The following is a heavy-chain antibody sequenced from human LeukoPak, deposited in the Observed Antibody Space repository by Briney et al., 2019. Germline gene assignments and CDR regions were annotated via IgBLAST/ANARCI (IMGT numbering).Heavy chain of an antibody. D-gene: IGHD5-18*01. Sequence: PSETLSLTCTVSGGSISSYYWSWIRQPPGKGLEWIGYIYYSGSTNYNPSLKSRVTISVDTSKNQFSLKLSSVTAADTAVYCCARERDQEGVTNTHYFDYWGQGTLVTVSS. V-gene: IGHV4-59*01. CDR1: GGSISSYY. CDR2: IYYSGST. J-gene: IGHJ4*02. CDR3: ARERDQEGVTNTHYFDY.